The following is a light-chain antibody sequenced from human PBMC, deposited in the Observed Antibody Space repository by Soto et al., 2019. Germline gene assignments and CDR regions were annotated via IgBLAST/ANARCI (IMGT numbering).Light chain of an antibody. CDR1: QSVSGY. Sequence: EIEMTQSPATLSVSPGDRATLSCRASQSVSGYLAWYQQKPGKAPRLLIYGASTRATGVPSRFSGSGSGTEFTLPISSLQYADFAAYYCQQYNNCPPWTFGQGTKVEIK. CDR3: QQYNNCPPWT. J-gene: IGKJ1*01. CDR2: GAS. V-gene: IGKV3-15*01.